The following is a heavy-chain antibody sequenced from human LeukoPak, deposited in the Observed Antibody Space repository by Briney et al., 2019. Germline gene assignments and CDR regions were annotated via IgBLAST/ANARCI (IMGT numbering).Heavy chain of an antibody. CDR1: GFTFSSYA. CDR3: ANGRAHYYDSSGPTSTN. CDR2: ISGSGGST. V-gene: IGHV3-23*01. Sequence: GGSLRLSCAASGFTFSSYAMSGVRQAPGKGLEWGSAISGSGGSTYYADSVKGRFTISRDNSKNTLYLQMNSLRAEDTAVYYCANGRAHYYDSSGPTSTNWGQGTLVTVSS. D-gene: IGHD3-22*01. J-gene: IGHJ4*02.